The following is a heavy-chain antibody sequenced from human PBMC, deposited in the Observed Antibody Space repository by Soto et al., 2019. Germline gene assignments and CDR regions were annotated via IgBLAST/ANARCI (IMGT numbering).Heavy chain of an antibody. V-gene: IGHV3-30*18. CDR1: GFTFSSYG. Sequence: QVQLVESGGGVVQPGRSLRLSCAPSGFTFSSYGMHWVRQAPGKGLEWVAVISYDGSDKYYADSVKGRFTISRDNSKNTLDMQMNSLRAEDTAVYYCAKGRGKRFLDSVYYGMDVWGQGTTVTVSS. J-gene: IGHJ6*02. CDR3: AKGRGKRFLDSVYYGMDV. CDR2: ISYDGSDK. D-gene: IGHD3-3*01.